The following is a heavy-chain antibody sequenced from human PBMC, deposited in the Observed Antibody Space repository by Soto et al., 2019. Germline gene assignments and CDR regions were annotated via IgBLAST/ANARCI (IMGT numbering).Heavy chain of an antibody. J-gene: IGHJ5*02. CDR1: GGSISSYY. CDR3: ARHNQAVWFDP. CDR2: IYYSGST. Sequence: PSETLSLTCTVSGGSISSYYWSWIRQPPGKGLEWIGYIYYSGSTNYNPSLKSRVTISVDTSKNQFSLKLSSVTAADTAVYYCARHNQAVWFDPWGQGTLVTVSS. V-gene: IGHV4-59*08.